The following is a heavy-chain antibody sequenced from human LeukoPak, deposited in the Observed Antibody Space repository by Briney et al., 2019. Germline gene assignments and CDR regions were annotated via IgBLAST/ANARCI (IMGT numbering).Heavy chain of an antibody. J-gene: IGHJ6*02. CDR1: GFTFSSYA. V-gene: IGHV3-30-3*01. CDR2: ISYDGSNK. D-gene: IGHD2-2*01. Sequence: PAGSLRLSCAASGFTFSSYAMHWVRQAPGKGLEWVAVISYDGSNKYYADPVKGRFTISRDKSKNTLYLQMNSLRAEDTAVYYCARDRSVVVPAAITNYYYGMDVWGQGTTVTVSS. CDR3: ARDRSVVVPAAITNYYYGMDV.